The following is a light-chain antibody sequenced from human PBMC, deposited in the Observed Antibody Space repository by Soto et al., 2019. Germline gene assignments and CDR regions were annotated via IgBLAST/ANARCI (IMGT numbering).Light chain of an antibody. CDR2: SNS. CDR1: SSNIGSGS. J-gene: IGLJ1*01. V-gene: IGLV1-44*01. Sequence: QSVLTQPPSASGTPGQRVTISCSGASSNIGSGSVNWFRQLPGTAPKLLMYSNSHRPSGVPDRVSGSKSGTSASLDISGLQSEDEADYYCAAWDDRLNAYVFGTGTKVTVL. CDR3: AAWDDRLNAYV.